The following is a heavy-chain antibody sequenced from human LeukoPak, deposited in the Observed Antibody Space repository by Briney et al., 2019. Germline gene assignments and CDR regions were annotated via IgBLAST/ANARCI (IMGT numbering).Heavy chain of an antibody. V-gene: IGHV3-21*01. Sequence: PGGSLRLSCAASGFTFSSYSMNWVRQAPGKGLEWVSSISSSSSYIYYADSVKGRFTISRDNAKNSLYLQMNSLRAEDTAVYYCARDRAAYNWNDVYAFDIWGQGTMVTVSS. CDR2: ISSSSSYI. CDR3: ARDRAAYNWNDVYAFDI. D-gene: IGHD1-20*01. CDR1: GFTFSSYS. J-gene: IGHJ3*02.